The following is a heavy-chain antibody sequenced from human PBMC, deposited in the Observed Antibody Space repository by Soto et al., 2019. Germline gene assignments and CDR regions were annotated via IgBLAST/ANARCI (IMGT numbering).Heavy chain of an antibody. J-gene: IGHJ6*03. CDR3: ARGGEWIDRHYLGV. Sequence: AVGPMRLRYAVWEFNCVNHGVSRIIKPPQKGLVWVSAISGSGGSTYYADSVKGRFTISRDNSKNTLYLQMNSLRAEDTVLYYCARGGEWIDRHYLGVSGKATTGSVSS. CDR1: EFNCVNHG. V-gene: IGHV3-23*01. CDR2: ISGSGGST. D-gene: IGHD3-10*01.